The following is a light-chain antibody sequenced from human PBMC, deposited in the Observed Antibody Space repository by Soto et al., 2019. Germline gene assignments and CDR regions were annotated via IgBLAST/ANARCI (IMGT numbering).Light chain of an antibody. Sequence: DIQMTQSPSTLSGSVGDRVTITCRASQTISSWLAWYQQKPGKAPKLLIYKATTLKSGVPSRFRGSGSGTEFTLTISSLQPEDFATYYCQHSNSYSEAFGQGTKVELK. CDR2: KAT. V-gene: IGKV1-5*03. J-gene: IGKJ1*01. CDR3: QHSNSYSEA. CDR1: QTISSW.